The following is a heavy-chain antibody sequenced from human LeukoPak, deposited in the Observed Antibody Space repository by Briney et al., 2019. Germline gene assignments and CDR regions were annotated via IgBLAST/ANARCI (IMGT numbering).Heavy chain of an antibody. D-gene: IGHD2-8*01. J-gene: IGHJ4*02. V-gene: IGHV4-39*01. CDR3: ARLNEGIDY. CDR2: IYYSGNP. CDR1: GGSISGSSYF. Sequence: SESLSLTCAVSGGSISGSSYFWGWIRQPPGKGLEWIGSIYYSGNPYYNPSLKSRVTISVDTSKNQFSLKLSSVTAADTAVYYCARLNEGIDYWGQGTLLTPSS.